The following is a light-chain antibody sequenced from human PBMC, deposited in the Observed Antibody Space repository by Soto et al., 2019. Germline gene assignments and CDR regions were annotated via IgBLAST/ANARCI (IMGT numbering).Light chain of an antibody. Sequence: EIVMTQSPATLSVSPGEGATLSCRASQGIGDTLAWYQQKPGQTPRPLIYDTSIRATGVPARLSGSRSGAEFTLTISSMQAEDAAVYYCQQYYTGIAFGQGTRLEIK. J-gene: IGKJ5*01. CDR1: QGIGDT. CDR2: DTS. V-gene: IGKV3-15*01. CDR3: QQYYTGIA.